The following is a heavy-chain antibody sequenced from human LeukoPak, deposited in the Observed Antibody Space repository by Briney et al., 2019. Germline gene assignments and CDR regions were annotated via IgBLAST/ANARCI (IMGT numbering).Heavy chain of an antibody. CDR3: ARDYYGSGSYYVIFDY. CDR1: GYTFTGYY. V-gene: IGHV1-2*02. Sequence: ASVKVSCKASGYTFTGYYIHWVRQAPGQGLEWMGWINPNSGGTNYAQKFQGRVIMTRDTSISTAYMELRSLSSDDTAVYFCARDYYGSGSYYVIFDYWGQGTLVTVSS. CDR2: INPNSGGT. J-gene: IGHJ4*02. D-gene: IGHD3-10*01.